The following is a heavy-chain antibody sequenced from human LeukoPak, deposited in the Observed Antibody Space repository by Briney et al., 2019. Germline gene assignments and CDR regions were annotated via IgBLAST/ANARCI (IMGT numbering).Heavy chain of an antibody. CDR2: ISGSGYST. CDR1: GFTFSSYA. J-gene: IGHJ4*02. CDR3: AKDRDCSSTSCYGGNY. Sequence: PGGSLRLSCEASGFTFSSYAMNWVRQAPGKGLAWVSSISGSGYSTYYADSVKGRFTISRDNSKNTLYLQMNSLRAEDTAVYYCAKDRDCSSTSCYGGNYWGQGTLVTVSS. D-gene: IGHD2-2*01. V-gene: IGHV3-23*01.